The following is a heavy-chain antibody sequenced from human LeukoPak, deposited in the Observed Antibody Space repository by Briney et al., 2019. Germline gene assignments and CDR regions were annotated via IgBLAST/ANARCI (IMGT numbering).Heavy chain of an antibody. CDR1: GYTFTGYY. CDR3: ARDQGPPYYDILTGYFSANYYYMDV. V-gene: IGHV1-2*02. Sequence: ASVKVSCKASGYTFTGYYIHWVRQAPGQGLEWMGWINPKSGATNYAQKFQGRVTMTRDTSISTAYMELRSLRSDDTAVYYCARDQGPPYYDILTGYFSANYYYMDVWGKGTTVTISS. D-gene: IGHD3-9*01. J-gene: IGHJ6*03. CDR2: INPKSGAT.